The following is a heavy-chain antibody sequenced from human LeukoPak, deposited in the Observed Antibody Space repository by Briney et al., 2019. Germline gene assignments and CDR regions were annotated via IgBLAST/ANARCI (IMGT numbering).Heavy chain of an antibody. D-gene: IGHD6-6*01. Sequence: GGSLRLSCTASGFTFGDYAMSWFRQAPGKGLEWVGFIRSKAYGGTTEYAASVKGRFTISRDDSKSIAYLQMNSLRTEDTAVYYCAKDKYSSSQSSYWGQGTLVTVSS. CDR3: AKDKYSSSQSSY. V-gene: IGHV3-49*03. CDR1: GFTFGDYA. J-gene: IGHJ4*02. CDR2: IRSKAYGGTT.